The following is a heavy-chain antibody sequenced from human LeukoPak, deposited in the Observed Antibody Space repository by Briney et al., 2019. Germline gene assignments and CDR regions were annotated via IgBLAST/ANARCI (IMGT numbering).Heavy chain of an antibody. CDR2: INWNGGST. J-gene: IGHJ4*02. D-gene: IGHD4-11*01. CDR1: GFTFDDYG. Sequence: GGSLRLSCAASGFTFDDYGMSWVRQAPGKGLEWVSGINWNGGSTGYADSVKGRFTISRDNAKNSLYLQMNSLRAEDTALYYCARAGGLYSNYVYYFDYWGQGTLVTVSS. CDR3: ARAGGLYSNYVYYFDY. V-gene: IGHV3-20*04.